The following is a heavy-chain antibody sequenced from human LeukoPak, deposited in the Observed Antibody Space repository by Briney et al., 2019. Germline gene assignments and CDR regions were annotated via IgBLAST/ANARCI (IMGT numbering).Heavy chain of an antibody. Sequence: GGSLRLSYAASGFTFSSYGMHWVRQAPGKGLEWVAVIWYDGSNKYYADSVKGRFTISRDNSKNTLYLQMNSLRAEDTAVYNCAKLSGSSGSPSNWFEVWGQGTLVTVSS. J-gene: IGHJ5*02. D-gene: IGHD3-10*01. CDR1: GFTFSSYG. CDR3: AKLSGSSGSPSNWFEV. V-gene: IGHV3-33*06. CDR2: IWYDGSNK.